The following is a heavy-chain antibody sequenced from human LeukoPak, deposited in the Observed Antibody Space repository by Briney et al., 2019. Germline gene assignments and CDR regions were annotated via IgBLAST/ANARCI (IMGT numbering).Heavy chain of an antibody. J-gene: IGHJ6*03. V-gene: IGHV4-34*01. CDR3: ASSSGRVNYYYYYMDV. CDR2: INHSGST. D-gene: IGHD6-25*01. CDR1: GGSISSYY. Sequence: PSETLSLTCSVSGGSISSYYWSWIRQPPGKGLEWIGEINHSGSTNYNPSLKSRVTISVDTSKNQFSLKLSSVTAADTAVYYCASSSGRVNYYYYYMDVWGKGTTVTVSS.